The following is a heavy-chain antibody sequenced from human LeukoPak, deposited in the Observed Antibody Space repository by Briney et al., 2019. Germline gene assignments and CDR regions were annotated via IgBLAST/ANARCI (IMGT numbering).Heavy chain of an antibody. CDR1: GGSISSGSYY. V-gene: IGHV4-61*02. Sequence: PSQTLSLTCTGSGGSISSGSYYWSWIRQPAGKGLEWIGRIYTSGSTNYNPSLKSRVTISVDTSKNQFSLKLSSVTAADTAVYYCAREYGAGYMDVWGKGTTVTISS. D-gene: IGHD4/OR15-4a*01. CDR3: AREYGAGYMDV. CDR2: IYTSGST. J-gene: IGHJ6*03.